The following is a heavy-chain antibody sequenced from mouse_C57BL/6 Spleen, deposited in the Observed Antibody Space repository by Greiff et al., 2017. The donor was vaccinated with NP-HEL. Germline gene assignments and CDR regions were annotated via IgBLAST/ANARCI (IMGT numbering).Heavy chain of an antibody. CDR3: TRADHNDAMDY. D-gene: IGHD1-3*01. Sequence: EVQLQQSGPGLVKPSQSLSLSCSVSGYSITSGYFWNWIRQSPGNKLECMGYISYDGSNNYNPSLKNRISLTRDTSRNQFFLMLNSVANEDTATCYCTRADHNDAMDYWGQGTSVTVSS. CDR1: GYSITSGYF. J-gene: IGHJ4*01. V-gene: IGHV3-6*01. CDR2: ISYDGSN.